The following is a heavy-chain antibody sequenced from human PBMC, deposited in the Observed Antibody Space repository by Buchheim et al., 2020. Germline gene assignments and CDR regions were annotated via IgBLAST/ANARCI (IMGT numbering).Heavy chain of an antibody. CDR2: IKYDGSDK. V-gene: IGHV3-7*03. D-gene: IGHD1-26*01. CDR1: GFTFSNFW. CDR3: AKEIVGATVDS. Sequence: EVQLVESGGGLVQPGGSLRLSCVASGFTFSNFWMSWVRQAPGKGLEWVATIKYDGSDKYYVDSVKGRFTISRDNAKNSLYLQMNSLRVEDTAVYYCAKEIVGATVDSWGQGTL. J-gene: IGHJ4*02.